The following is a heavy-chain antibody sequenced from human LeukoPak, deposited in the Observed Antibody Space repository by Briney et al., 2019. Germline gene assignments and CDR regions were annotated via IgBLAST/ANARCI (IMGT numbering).Heavy chain of an antibody. Sequence: ASVKVSCKAPGGTFSSYAISWVRQAPGQGLEWMGGIIPIFGTANYAQKFQGRVTITTDESTSTAYMELSSLRSEDTAVYYCARGASSSAFYYYYYMDVWGKGTTVTVSS. V-gene: IGHV1-69*05. CDR3: ARGASSSAFYYYYYMDV. J-gene: IGHJ6*03. D-gene: IGHD6-6*01. CDR1: GGTFSSYA. CDR2: IIPIFGTA.